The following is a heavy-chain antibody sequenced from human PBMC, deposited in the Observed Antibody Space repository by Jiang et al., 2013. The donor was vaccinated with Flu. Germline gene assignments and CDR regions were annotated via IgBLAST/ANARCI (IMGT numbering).Heavy chain of an antibody. D-gene: IGHD6-13*01. Sequence: PSETLSLTCTVSGDSISGSGYYWGWFRQPPGRGLEWIGNVYYSGNTYYNSSLKSRVTISVDTSKNQFSLKLTSVTAADTAVYYCSRPGAAAGTSKGHAFDVWGQGTLVTV. CDR3: SRPGAAAGTSKGHAFDV. CDR2: VYYSGNT. J-gene: IGHJ3*01. V-gene: IGHV4-39*01. CDR1: GDSISGSGYY.